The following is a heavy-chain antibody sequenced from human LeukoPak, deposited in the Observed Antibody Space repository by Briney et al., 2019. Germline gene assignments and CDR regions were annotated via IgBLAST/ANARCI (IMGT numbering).Heavy chain of an antibody. V-gene: IGHV3-23*01. CDR1: GLTFSSYA. D-gene: IGHD6-13*01. CDR2: ISGSGDRT. CDR3: ANTFGGIMATAGDY. Sequence: GGSLRLSCAASGLTFSSYAMTWVRQAPGKGLEWVSTISGSGDRTYYADFVKGRFTVSRDNSKNTLYLQMSSLRAEDTAVYYCANTFGGIMATAGDYWGQGTLVTVSS. J-gene: IGHJ4*02.